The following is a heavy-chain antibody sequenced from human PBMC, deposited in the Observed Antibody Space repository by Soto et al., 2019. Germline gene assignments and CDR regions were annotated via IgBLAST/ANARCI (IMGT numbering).Heavy chain of an antibody. J-gene: IGHJ3*02. V-gene: IGHV1-18*04. D-gene: IGHD5-18*01. CDR2: ISAYNGNT. Sequence: ASVKVSGKASGYTFTSYGISWVRQAPGQGLEWMGWISAYNGNTNYAQKLQGRVTMTTDTSTSTAYMELRSLRSDDTAVYYCASSESGYSYGYGAFDIWGQGTMVTVSS. CDR3: ASSESGYSYGYGAFDI. CDR1: GYTFTSYG.